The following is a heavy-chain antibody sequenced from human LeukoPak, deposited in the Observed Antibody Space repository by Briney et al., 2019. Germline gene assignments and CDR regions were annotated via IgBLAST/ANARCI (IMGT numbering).Heavy chain of an antibody. CDR2: IYTSGST. CDR1: GGSISSCY. V-gene: IGHV4-4*07. D-gene: IGHD6-19*01. Sequence: SETLSLTCTVSGGSISSCYWSWIRQPAGKGLEWIGRIYTSGSTNYNPSLKSRVTMSVDTSKNQFSLKLSSVTAADTAVYYCARDPGSGWYNQIDYWGQGTLVTVSS. J-gene: IGHJ4*02. CDR3: ARDPGSGWYNQIDY.